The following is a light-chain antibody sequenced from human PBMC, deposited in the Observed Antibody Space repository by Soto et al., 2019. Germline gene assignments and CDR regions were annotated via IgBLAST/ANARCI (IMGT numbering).Light chain of an antibody. J-gene: IGLJ3*02. CDR2: LNSDGSH. CDR1: SLHSSYA. V-gene: IGLV4-69*01. Sequence: QLVLTQSPSASASLGASVKLTCTLSSLHSSYAIAWHQQQPEKGPRYLMKLNSDGSHSKGDGIPDRFSGSSSGAERYLTISSLQSEDEADYYCQTWGTGIHWVFGGGTKLTVL. CDR3: QTWGTGIHWV.